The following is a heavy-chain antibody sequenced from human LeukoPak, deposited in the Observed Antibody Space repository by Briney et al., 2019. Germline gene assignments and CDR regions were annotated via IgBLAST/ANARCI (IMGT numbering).Heavy chain of an antibody. V-gene: IGHV1-69*06. Sequence: GASVKVSCKASGGTFSNLAISWVRQAPGQGLEWMGGIIPIFGTANYAQKFQGRVTITADKSTSTAYMELSSLRSEDTAVYYCARSGSGYYVLDAFDIWGQGTMVTVSS. J-gene: IGHJ3*02. CDR3: ARSGSGYYVLDAFDI. CDR2: IIPIFGTA. CDR1: GGTFSNLA. D-gene: IGHD3-3*01.